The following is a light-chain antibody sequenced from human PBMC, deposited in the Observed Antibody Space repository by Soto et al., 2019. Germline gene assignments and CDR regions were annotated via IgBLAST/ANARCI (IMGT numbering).Light chain of an antibody. CDR1: QSVDTTF. CDR2: GAS. Sequence: EIVLTQSPGSLSLSPGQRATLSCRASQSVDTTFFAWYQKKPGQAPRLLIYGASKRATGIPDRLSGSGSGTDFTFIISRLEPEDFALYYCQQYMSSVTFGQGTKVEIK. J-gene: IGKJ1*01. CDR3: QQYMSSVT. V-gene: IGKV3-20*01.